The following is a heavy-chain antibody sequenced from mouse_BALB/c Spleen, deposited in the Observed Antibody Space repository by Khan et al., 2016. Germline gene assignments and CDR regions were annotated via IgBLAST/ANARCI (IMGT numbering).Heavy chain of an antibody. D-gene: IGHD2-14*01. J-gene: IGHJ3*01. Sequence: QVQLKESGAELVRPGSSVKISCKASGYALSSYWMNWVKQRPGQGLEWIGQIYPGDGDTHYNGKFKGKATLTADKSSSTAYMQLSRLTSEDSAVXFCAGGTPLAYWGQGTLVTVSA. CDR1: GYALSSYW. V-gene: IGHV1-80*01. CDR2: IYPGDGDT. CDR3: AGGTPLAY.